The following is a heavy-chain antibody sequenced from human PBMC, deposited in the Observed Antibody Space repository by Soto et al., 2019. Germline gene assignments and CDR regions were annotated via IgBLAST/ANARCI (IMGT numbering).Heavy chain of an antibody. Sequence: WGSLVVSCATSVFTFRILIMNWVRQAPGKGLDWVSTISSNSAYIYYTDALRGRFTISRDNAKNSLHLQMNSLRAEDTAVYYCTRDASRDSSARGWFDPWGPGTMVTVSS. D-gene: IGHD6-13*01. V-gene: IGHV3-21*01. CDR3: TRDASRDSSARGWFDP. CDR1: VFTFRILI. CDR2: ISSNSAYI. J-gene: IGHJ5*02.